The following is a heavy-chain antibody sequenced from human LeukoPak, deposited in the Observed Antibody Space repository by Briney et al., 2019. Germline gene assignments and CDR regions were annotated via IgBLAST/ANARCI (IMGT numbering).Heavy chain of an antibody. Sequence: SQTLSLTCTVSGGSISSGGYYWSWIRQHPGKGLEGIGYIYYSGSTNYNPSLKSRVTISVGPSKNQFSLKLSSVTAADTAVYYCAANSPGESSTFQFDYWGQGTLVTVSS. J-gene: IGHJ4*02. CDR3: AANSPGESSTFQFDY. CDR1: GGSISSGGYY. D-gene: IGHD3-16*01. V-gene: IGHV4-31*03. CDR2: IYYSGST.